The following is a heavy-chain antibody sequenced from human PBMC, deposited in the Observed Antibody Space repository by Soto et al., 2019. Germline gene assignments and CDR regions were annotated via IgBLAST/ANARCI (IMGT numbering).Heavy chain of an antibody. D-gene: IGHD4-17*01. CDR2: IVVGSGNT. V-gene: IGHV1-58*01. J-gene: IGHJ4*02. Sequence: SVKVSCKASGFTFTSSAVQWVRQARGQRLEWIGWIVVGSGNTNYAQKFQERVTITRDMSTSTAYMELSSLRSEDTAVYYCARGGIYGDYSMMSDYCGKGTLVTVAS. CDR1: GFTFTSSA. CDR3: ARGGIYGDYSMMSDY.